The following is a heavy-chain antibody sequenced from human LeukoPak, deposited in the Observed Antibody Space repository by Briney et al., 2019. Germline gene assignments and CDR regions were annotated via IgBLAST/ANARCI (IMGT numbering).Heavy chain of an antibody. D-gene: IGHD6-13*01. CDR3: AREGSSSYLPY. CDR1: GFTFDDYA. Sequence: GGSLRLSCAASGFTFDDYAMHWVRQAPGKGLEWVSGISWNSGSIGYADSVKGRFTISRDNAKNSLYLQMNSLRAEDTAVYYCAREGSSSYLPYWGQGTLVTVSS. CDR2: ISWNSGSI. V-gene: IGHV3-9*01. J-gene: IGHJ4*02.